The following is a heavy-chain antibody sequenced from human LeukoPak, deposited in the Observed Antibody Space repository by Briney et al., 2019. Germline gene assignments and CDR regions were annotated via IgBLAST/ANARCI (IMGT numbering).Heavy chain of an antibody. D-gene: IGHD3-10*01. J-gene: IGHJ4*02. Sequence: GGPLRLPCAASGFTFVSYTMNWVRQAPGKGLEWFSSISSSSTYIYYADSVMGRFTISRDNAKNSLSLQMNSLRAEDTAVYYCARDYGSGNYFLYFDSWGQGTLVTVSS. V-gene: IGHV3-21*01. CDR2: ISSSSTYI. CDR1: GFTFVSYT. CDR3: ARDYGSGNYFLYFDS.